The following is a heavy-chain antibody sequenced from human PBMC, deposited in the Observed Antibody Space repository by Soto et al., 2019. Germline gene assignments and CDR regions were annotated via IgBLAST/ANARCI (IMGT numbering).Heavy chain of an antibody. J-gene: IGHJ4*02. D-gene: IGHD3-10*01. CDR2: IWYDGSNK. V-gene: IGHV3-33*01. CDR3: AAIGYYYGSGSPTDY. Sequence: QVQLVESGGGVVQPGRSLRLSCAASGFTFSSYGMHWVRQAPGKGLEWVAVIWYDGSNKYYADSVKGRFTISRDNSKNTLYLQMNSLRAVDTAVYYCAAIGYYYGSGSPTDYWGQGTLVTVSS. CDR1: GFTFSSYG.